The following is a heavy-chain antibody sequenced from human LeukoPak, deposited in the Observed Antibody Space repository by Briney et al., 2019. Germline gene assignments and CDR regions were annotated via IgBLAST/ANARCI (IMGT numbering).Heavy chain of an antibody. J-gene: IGHJ6*02. D-gene: IGHD1-14*01. CDR1: GFTFSNYA. CDR2: ISGTTSGT. V-gene: IGHV3-23*01. Sequence: GGSLRLSCAASGFTFSNYAMSWVRQAPGKGLEWVSSISGTTSGTYYADSVKGRFTISRDNSKNTLFLQVNSLRAEDTAVYYCAKVRTYFYHGLDVWGQGTTVTVSS. CDR3: AKVRTYFYHGLDV.